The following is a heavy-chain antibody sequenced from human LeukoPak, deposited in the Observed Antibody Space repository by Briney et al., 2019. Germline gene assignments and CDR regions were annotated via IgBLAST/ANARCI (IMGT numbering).Heavy chain of an antibody. CDR2: ISRSGAYT. CDR1: GFTFSDYD. D-gene: IGHD3-10*01. Sequence: GGTLRLSCAASGFTFSDYDMNWVRQAPGKGLEWVSYISRSGAYTYYTDSVKGRFTVSRDNAKKSLFLQMDGLRAEDTAVYYCSRPLSFGELFRLDYWGQGTLVTVSS. CDR3: SRPLSFGELFRLDY. J-gene: IGHJ4*02. V-gene: IGHV3-48*03.